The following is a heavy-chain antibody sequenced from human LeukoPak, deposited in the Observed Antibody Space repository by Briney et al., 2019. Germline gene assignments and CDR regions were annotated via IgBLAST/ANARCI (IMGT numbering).Heavy chain of an antibody. CDR1: GGTFSSYA. J-gene: IGHJ6*02. Sequence: ASVTVSCTASGGTFSSYAISWVRQAPGQGLEWMGWMNPNSGNTGYAQKFQGRVTMTRNTSISTAYMELSSLRSEDTAVYYCARAYCGGDCSYHYYYGMDVWGQGTTVTVSS. CDR3: ARAYCGGDCSYHYYYGMDV. D-gene: IGHD2-21*02. V-gene: IGHV1-8*02. CDR2: MNPNSGNT.